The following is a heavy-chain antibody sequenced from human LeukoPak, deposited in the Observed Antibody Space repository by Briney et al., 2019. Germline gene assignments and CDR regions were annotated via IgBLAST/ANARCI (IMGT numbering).Heavy chain of an antibody. V-gene: IGHV3-30*02. CDR1: GFTFSSYG. Sequence: PGGSLRLSCAASGFTFSSYGMHWVRQAPGKGLEWVAFIRYDGSNKYYADSVKGRFTISRDNSKNTLYLQMNSLRAEDSAVYYCAKDGYCSSTSCPFYYYYMDVWGKGTTVTVSS. D-gene: IGHD2-2*03. CDR2: IRYDGSNK. J-gene: IGHJ6*03. CDR3: AKDGYCSSTSCPFYYYYMDV.